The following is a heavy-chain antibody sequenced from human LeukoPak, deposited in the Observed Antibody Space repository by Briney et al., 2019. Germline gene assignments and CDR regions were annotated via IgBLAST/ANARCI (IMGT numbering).Heavy chain of an antibody. J-gene: IGHJ5*02. Sequence: GGSLRLSCAASGFIFKDYWMIWVRQAPGKGLEWVANIKQDGSEKYYVDSVKGRFTISSDNAKNSLYLQMNTLRAEDTAMYYCAKDAQPRSRWFDPWGQGTLVTVSS. CDR2: IKQDGSEK. D-gene: IGHD3-16*01. V-gene: IGHV3-7*03. CDR3: AKDAQPRSRWFDP. CDR1: GFIFKDYW.